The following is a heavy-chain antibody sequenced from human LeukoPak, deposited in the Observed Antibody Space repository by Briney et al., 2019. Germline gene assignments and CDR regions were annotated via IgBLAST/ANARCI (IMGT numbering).Heavy chain of an antibody. D-gene: IGHD1-26*01. Sequence: PRGSLRLSCAASGFTFSSYALSWVRQAPGKGLEWVSAISGSGGSTYYADSVKGRFTISRDNSKNTLYLQMNSLRAEDTAVYHCANVGFHGASWGQGTLVTVSS. CDR3: ANVGFHGAS. CDR1: GFTFSSYA. J-gene: IGHJ4*02. V-gene: IGHV3-23*01. CDR2: ISGSGGST.